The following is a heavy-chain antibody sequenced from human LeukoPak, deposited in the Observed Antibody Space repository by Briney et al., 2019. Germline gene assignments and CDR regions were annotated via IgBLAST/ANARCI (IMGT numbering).Heavy chain of an antibody. Sequence: ASVKVSCKASGYTFTSYDINWVRQATGQGLEWMGWMNPNSGNTGYAQKFQGRVTMTRNTSISTAYMELSSLRSEDTAVYYCARVTAKRGPNFDYWGQGTLVTVSS. CDR2: MNPNSGNT. V-gene: IGHV1-8*01. J-gene: IGHJ4*02. CDR1: GYTFTSYD. D-gene: IGHD3-10*01. CDR3: ARVTAKRGPNFDY.